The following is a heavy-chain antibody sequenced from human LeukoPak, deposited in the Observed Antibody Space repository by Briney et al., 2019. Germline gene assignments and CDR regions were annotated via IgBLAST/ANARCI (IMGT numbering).Heavy chain of an antibody. CDR3: ARTSNSGGY. CDR2: ISTSGDT. D-gene: IGHD6-6*01. J-gene: IGHJ4*02. V-gene: IGHV4-4*07. Sequence: SETLSLTCTVSGGSISSYYWSWIRQPAGKGLEWIGRISTSGDTNYTPSLNSRVTISIDTSKNQFSLKLTSVTAADTAVYYCARTSNSGGYWGQGTLVTVSS. CDR1: GGSISSYY.